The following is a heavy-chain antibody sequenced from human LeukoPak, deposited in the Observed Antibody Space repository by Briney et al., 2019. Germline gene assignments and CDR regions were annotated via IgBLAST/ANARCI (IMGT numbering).Heavy chain of an antibody. CDR1: GFTFSSYA. CDR3: AKSVESAVTTNPYFDY. V-gene: IGHV3-23*01. Sequence: GGSLRLPCAASGFTFSSYAMSWVRQAPGKGLEWVSAISGSGGSTYYADSVKGRFTISRDNSKNTLYLQMNSLRAEDTAVYYCAKSVESAVTTNPYFDYWGQGILVTVSS. D-gene: IGHD4-17*01. CDR2: ISGSGGST. J-gene: IGHJ4*02.